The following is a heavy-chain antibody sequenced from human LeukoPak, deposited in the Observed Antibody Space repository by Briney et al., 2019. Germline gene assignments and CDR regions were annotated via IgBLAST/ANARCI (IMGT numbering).Heavy chain of an antibody. D-gene: IGHD3-16*01. V-gene: IGHV3-7*03. CDR3: ARGGGLDV. Sequence: GGSLRLSCAASGFTFSTYWMNWVRQAPGKGLEWVASINHNGNVNYYVNSVKGRFTISRDNAKNSLYLQMSNLRAEDTAVYFCARGGGLDVWGQGATVTVSS. CDR1: GFTFSTYW. J-gene: IGHJ6*02. CDR2: INHNGNVN.